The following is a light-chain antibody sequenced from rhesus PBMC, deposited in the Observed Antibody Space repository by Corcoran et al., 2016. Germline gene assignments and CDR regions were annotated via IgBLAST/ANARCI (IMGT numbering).Light chain of an antibody. CDR2: AAS. V-gene: IGKV1-33*02. J-gene: IGKJ1*01. CDR3: QQGYSTPWT. Sequence: DIQMSQSPSSLSASVGDKVTITCQASQGISYALAWYQQTPGKAPKLLISAASPWASGVPSRFSGRRSGTDFTLTINSLQPEDFATYFCQQGYSTPWTFGQGTKVEIK. CDR1: QGISYA.